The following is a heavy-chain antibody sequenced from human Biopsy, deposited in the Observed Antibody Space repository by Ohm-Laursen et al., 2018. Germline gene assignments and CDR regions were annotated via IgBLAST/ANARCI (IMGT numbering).Heavy chain of an antibody. J-gene: IGHJ6*02. CDR1: GYSVTNDYY. V-gene: IGHV4-38-2*01. D-gene: IGHD5-12*01. Sequence: SDTLSLTCAVSGYSVTNDYYWSWIRQPPGKGLEWIGNIYYDGITYYNPSLKSRVAMSVDTSKNQFSLRLTSVTAADTAVYYCARVAGGYAYYYGMDVWGQGTTVIVS. CDR2: IYYDGIT. CDR3: ARVAGGYAYYYGMDV.